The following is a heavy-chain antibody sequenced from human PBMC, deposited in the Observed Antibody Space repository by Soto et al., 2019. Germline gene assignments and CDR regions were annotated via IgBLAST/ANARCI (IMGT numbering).Heavy chain of an antibody. V-gene: IGHV3-74*01. Sequence: GGSLRLSCAASGFTFSSYWMHWVRQAPGKGLVWVSRINSDGSSTSYADSVKGRFTISRDNAKNTLYLQMNSLRAEDTAVYYCARDLGQGRTYYYYGMDVWGQGTTVTVSS. CDR3: ARDLGQGRTYYYYGMDV. J-gene: IGHJ6*02. CDR2: INSDGSST. CDR1: GFTFSSYW.